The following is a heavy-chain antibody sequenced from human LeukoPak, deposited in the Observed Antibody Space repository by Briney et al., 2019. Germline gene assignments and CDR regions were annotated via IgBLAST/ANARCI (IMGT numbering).Heavy chain of an antibody. CDR3: AGSGWSFDAFDF. CDR2: IHYSGGT. Sequence: SETLSLTCAVSGASISGYYWSWIRQPPGKGLEWIGNIHYSGGTNYSPSLKSRLTMSVDTSKNRFSLRLSSLTAADTAVYFCAGSGWSFDAFDFWGQGTMVTASS. CDR1: GASISGYY. V-gene: IGHV4-59*08. D-gene: IGHD6-19*01. J-gene: IGHJ3*01.